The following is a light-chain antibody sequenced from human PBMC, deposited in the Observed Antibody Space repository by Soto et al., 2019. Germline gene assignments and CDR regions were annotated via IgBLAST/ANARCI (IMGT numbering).Light chain of an antibody. CDR3: QQYSSSFPHT. CDR2: GAS. CDR1: ETVSGNY. V-gene: IGKV3-20*01. J-gene: IGKJ2*01. Sequence: DIVLTQSPGTLSLSPGERATLSCKASETVSGNYLAWLQQKPGQAPRLLIYGASYRATGIPDRFSGSGSGTDFTLTISRLETEDFAVHFCQQYSSSFPHTFGQGTKLEIK.